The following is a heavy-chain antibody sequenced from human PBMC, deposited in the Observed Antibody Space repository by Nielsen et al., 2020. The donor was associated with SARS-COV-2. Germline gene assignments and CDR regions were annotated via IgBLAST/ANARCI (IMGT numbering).Heavy chain of an antibody. CDR3: ASRESGNFDY. V-gene: IGHV4-39*01. D-gene: IGHD3-3*01. J-gene: IGHJ4*02. CDR1: GESFSGYYQ. CDR2: IYYSGST. Sequence: SETLSLTCSVSGESFSGYYQWSWIRQPPGKGLEWIGSIYYSGSTYYNPSLKSRVTISVDTSKNQFSLKLSSVTAADTAVYYCASRESGNFDYWGQGTLVTVSS.